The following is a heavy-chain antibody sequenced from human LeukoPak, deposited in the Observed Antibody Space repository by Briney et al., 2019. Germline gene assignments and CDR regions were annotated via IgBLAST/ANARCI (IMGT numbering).Heavy chain of an antibody. CDR3: TTVGSPGYYYYMDV. Sequence: PGGSLRLSCAASGFTFSSYWMSWVRQAPGKGLEWVGRIKSKTDGGTTDYAAPVKGRFTISRDDSKNTLYLQMNSLKTEDTAVYYCTTVGSPGYYYYMDVWGKGTTVTVSS. CDR1: GFTFSSYW. D-gene: IGHD1-26*01. V-gene: IGHV3-15*01. CDR2: IKSKTDGGTT. J-gene: IGHJ6*03.